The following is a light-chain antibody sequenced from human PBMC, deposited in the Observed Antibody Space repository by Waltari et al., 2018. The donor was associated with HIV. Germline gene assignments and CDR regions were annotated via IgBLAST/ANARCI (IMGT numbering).Light chain of an antibody. J-gene: IGLJ2*01. V-gene: IGLV7-43*01. Sequence: QTVVTQEHSLTVSPGGAVTLTCASSTGSVTSGSYQNWFKQKPGQAHRARTARTIHKHSSAPARFSGSLLGDKAALTLSGVQPEDEAEYDCLLYYGGDVVFGGGTKLTVL. CDR2: RTI. CDR1: TGSVTSGSY. CDR3: LLYYGGDVV.